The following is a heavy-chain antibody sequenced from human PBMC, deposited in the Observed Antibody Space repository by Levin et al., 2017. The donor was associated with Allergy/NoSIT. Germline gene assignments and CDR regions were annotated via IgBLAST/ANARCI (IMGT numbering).Heavy chain of an antibody. Sequence: ASVKVSCKASGYTFTGYYMHWVRQAPGQGLEWMGWINPNSGGTNYAQKFQGRVTMTRDTSISTAYMELSRLRSDDTAVYYCARDTYCSSTSCYTGGYYYDGMDGWGQGTTVTVSS. CDR1: GYTFTGYY. CDR3: ARDTYCSSTSCYTGGYYYDGMDG. CDR2: INPNSGGT. D-gene: IGHD2-2*02. V-gene: IGHV1-2*02. J-gene: IGHJ6*02.